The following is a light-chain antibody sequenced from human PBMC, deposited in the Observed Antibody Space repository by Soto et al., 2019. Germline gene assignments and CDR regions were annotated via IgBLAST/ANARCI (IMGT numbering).Light chain of an antibody. CDR1: ASNIGNNY. CDR3: GTWDGSLSAGV. V-gene: IGLV1-51*01. J-gene: IGLJ3*02. Sequence: QSVLTQPPSVSAAPGQKVTISCSGGASNIGNNYVSWYQHLPGTAPKLLIYGNNERPSGIPDRFSASKSGTSATLDITGLQPGDEADYYCGTWDGSLSAGVIGGGTKLTVL. CDR2: GNN.